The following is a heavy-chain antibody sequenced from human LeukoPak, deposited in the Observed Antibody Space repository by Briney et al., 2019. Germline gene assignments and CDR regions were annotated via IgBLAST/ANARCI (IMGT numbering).Heavy chain of an antibody. CDR3: ARGVTLFGGHDMDV. Sequence: SETLPLTCSVPSDKISSYYWNWIRQPAGKGLEWVGRIFTTGTTNYSPSLKSRVTISIDRSKNQFYLNLSSVTAADTAVYYCARGVTLFGGHDMDVWGKGTTVTVSS. J-gene: IGHJ6*03. CDR1: SDKISSYY. CDR2: IFTTGTT. V-gene: IGHV4-4*07. D-gene: IGHD3-3*01.